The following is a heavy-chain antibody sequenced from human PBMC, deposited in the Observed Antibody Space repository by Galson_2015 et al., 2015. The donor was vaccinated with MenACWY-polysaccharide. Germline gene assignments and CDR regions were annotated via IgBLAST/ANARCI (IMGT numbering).Heavy chain of an antibody. CDR3: ARDLVGAGDWYDP. Sequence: GLEWMGWINPKSGDTKCAQKFQGRVTMTRDTSISTTYIELSRLRSDDTAMYYCARDLVGAGDWYDPWGQGTLVTVSS. CDR2: INPKSGDT. J-gene: IGHJ5*02. V-gene: IGHV1-2*02. D-gene: IGHD3-16*01.